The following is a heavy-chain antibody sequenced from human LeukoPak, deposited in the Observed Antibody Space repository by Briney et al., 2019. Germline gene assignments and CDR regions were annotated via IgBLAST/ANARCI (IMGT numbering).Heavy chain of an antibody. D-gene: IGHD3-22*01. J-gene: IGHJ4*02. CDR1: GFTFSSYA. Sequence: GGSLRLSCAASGFTFSSYAISWVRQAPGKGLEWVSAISGSGGSTYYADSVKGRFTISRDNSKNTLYLQMNSLRAEDTAVYYCAKVGYYYDSSGYDYWGQGTLVTVSS. V-gene: IGHV3-23*01. CDR3: AKVGYYYDSSGYDY. CDR2: ISGSGGST.